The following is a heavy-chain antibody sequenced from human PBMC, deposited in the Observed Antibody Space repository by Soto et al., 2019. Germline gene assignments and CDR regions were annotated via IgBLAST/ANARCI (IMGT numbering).Heavy chain of an antibody. CDR2: INAGNGNT. J-gene: IGHJ4*02. V-gene: IGHV1-3*01. CDR1: RYTFTGYA. Sequence: ASVKVSCKDSRYTFTGYAMHWVRQAPGQRLEWMGWINAGNGNTKYSQKFQGRVTITRDTSASTAYMELSSLRSEDTAVYYCARAVAVAADFDYWGQGTLVTVS. CDR3: ARAVAVAADFDY. D-gene: IGHD6-19*01.